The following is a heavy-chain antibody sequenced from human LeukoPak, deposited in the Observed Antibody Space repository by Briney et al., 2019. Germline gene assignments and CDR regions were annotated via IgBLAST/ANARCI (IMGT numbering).Heavy chain of an antibody. J-gene: IGHJ4*02. Sequence: ASVKVSCKASGYTFTSYGISWVRQAPGQGLEWMGWISAYNGNTNYAQKLQGRVTMTTDTSTSTAYMELRSLRSDDTAVYYCAIDSSGWYEGGNFDYWGQGTLVTVSS. CDR2: ISAYNGNT. CDR1: GYTFTSYG. V-gene: IGHV1-18*01. CDR3: AIDSSGWYEGGNFDY. D-gene: IGHD6-19*01.